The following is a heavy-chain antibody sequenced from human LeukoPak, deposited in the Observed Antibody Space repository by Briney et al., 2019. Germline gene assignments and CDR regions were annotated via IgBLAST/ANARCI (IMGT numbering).Heavy chain of an antibody. Sequence: ASVTVSFTSSGYTSTSPDINWERQATGRGLEWLGWMNPRDNTGYAQKFQGRVTLTRDKSINTTYMELSSLRSEDTAVYYCARYTQHYGFDIWGQGTMVTVSA. J-gene: IGHJ3*02. D-gene: IGHD3-3*02. CDR3: ARYTQHYGFDI. CDR2: MNPRDNT. V-gene: IGHV1-8*01. CDR1: GYTSTSPD.